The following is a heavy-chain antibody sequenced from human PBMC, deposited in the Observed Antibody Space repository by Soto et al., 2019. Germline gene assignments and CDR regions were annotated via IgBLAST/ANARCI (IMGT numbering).Heavy chain of an antibody. Sequence: ASVKVSCKASGYTFTNHDVIWVRQAPGQGLEWMGWMNPGSGDTGYAQKFQGRVTMTRDISIATAYMELNSLTSEDTAIYYCARMESFGSLNWFDPWGQGTLVTVSS. CDR3: ARMESFGSLNWFDP. CDR2: MNPGSGDT. V-gene: IGHV1-8*02. CDR1: GYTFTNHD. D-gene: IGHD5-18*01. J-gene: IGHJ5*02.